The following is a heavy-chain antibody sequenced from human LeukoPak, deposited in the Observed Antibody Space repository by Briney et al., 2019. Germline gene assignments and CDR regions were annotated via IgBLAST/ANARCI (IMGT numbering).Heavy chain of an antibody. Sequence: PGGSLRLSCAASGFTLSSFWMTWVRQAPGKGLEWVANIKQDGSEIYYVDSVKGRFTISRDNAKNSLFLQMNTLRAEDTAVYYCARGRSNFRYWSQGTLVTVSS. CDR2: IKQDGSEI. CDR3: ARGRSNFRY. J-gene: IGHJ4*02. V-gene: IGHV3-7*01. CDR1: GFTLSSFW.